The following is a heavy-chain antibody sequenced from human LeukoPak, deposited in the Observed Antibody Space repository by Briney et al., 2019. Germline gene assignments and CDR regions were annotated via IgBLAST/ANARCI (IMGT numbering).Heavy chain of an antibody. CDR3: ARSKQITILAKYYMDV. D-gene: IGHD3-3*01. Sequence: ASVKVSCKASGYTFTSYDINWVRQATRQGLEWMGWMNPNSGNTGYAQKFQGRVTMTRNTSISTAYMELSSLRSEDTAVYYCARSKQITILAKYYMDVWGKGTTVTVSS. CDR2: MNPNSGNT. V-gene: IGHV1-8*01. CDR1: GYTFTSYD. J-gene: IGHJ6*03.